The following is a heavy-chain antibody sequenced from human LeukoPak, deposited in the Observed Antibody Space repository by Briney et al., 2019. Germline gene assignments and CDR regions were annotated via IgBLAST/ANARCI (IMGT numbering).Heavy chain of an antibody. Sequence: ASVKVSFKASGYTFTGYYMHWVRQAPGQGLEWMGWINPNSGGTNYAQKFQGRVTMTRDTSISTAYMELSRLRSDDTAVYYCARAQTRRGYSSSWAYWGQGTLVTVSS. J-gene: IGHJ4*02. D-gene: IGHD6-13*01. CDR2: INPNSGGT. V-gene: IGHV1-2*02. CDR3: ARAQTRRGYSSSWAY. CDR1: GYTFTGYY.